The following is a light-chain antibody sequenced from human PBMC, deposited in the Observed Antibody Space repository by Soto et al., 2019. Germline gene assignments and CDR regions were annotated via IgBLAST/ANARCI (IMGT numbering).Light chain of an antibody. Sequence: EIVLTQSPGTLSLPPGERATLSCRASQSVSILLAWYQKKPGQAPRLLIHGATTRATGIPARFSGSGSGTEFNLTISRLQSEDFAVYECQQYNNWTRTFGQGTKVDIK. CDR1: QSVSIL. V-gene: IGKV3-15*01. CDR3: QQYNNWTRT. J-gene: IGKJ1*01. CDR2: GAT.